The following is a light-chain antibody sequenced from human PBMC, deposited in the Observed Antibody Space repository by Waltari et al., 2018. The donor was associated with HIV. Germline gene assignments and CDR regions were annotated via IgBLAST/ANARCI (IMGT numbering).Light chain of an antibody. J-gene: IGLJ2*01. CDR3: SSYGGSSNWL. CDR1: SRDIGNYNL. CDR2: EGM. Sequence: QSALTQPASVSGSPGQSITISCTGTSRDIGNYNLVHRYQQHPGKAPKLIIYEGMKRPSGVSNRISGSKSANTASLTISGLQAEDEDDYFCSSYGGSSNWLFGGGTKLTVL. V-gene: IGLV2-23*01.